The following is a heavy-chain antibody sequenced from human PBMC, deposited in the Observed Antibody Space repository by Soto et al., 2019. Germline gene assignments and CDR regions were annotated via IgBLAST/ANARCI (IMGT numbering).Heavy chain of an antibody. CDR2: VSYSGGP. Sequence: SETLSLTCSVSGASVSSSHYWGWIRQPPGKGLEWIGSVSYSGGPYYSPSFKSRITIFVDTSNNQFSLRVRSVTATDTAVYFCAGHYNTGAFFDYWGQGKLVTVSS. CDR1: GASVSSSHY. J-gene: IGHJ4*02. CDR3: AGHYNTGAFFDY. V-gene: IGHV4-39*01. D-gene: IGHD1-20*01.